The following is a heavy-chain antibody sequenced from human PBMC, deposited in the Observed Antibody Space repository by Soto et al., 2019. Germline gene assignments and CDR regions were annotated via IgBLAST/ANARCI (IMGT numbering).Heavy chain of an antibody. CDR3: ARLRRDWGAAVDI. D-gene: IGHD3-16*01. V-gene: IGHV1-69*01. CDR1: GGSFGSSA. CDR2: IIPVFDKA. Sequence: QVQLVQSGADVKKPGSSVKVSCKTSGGSFGSSAISWVRQAPAQGLEWMGEIIPVFDKANYAQNFQGRLTITADELTGTVFMELSSLRSEAPAVYFCARLRRDWGAAVDIWGLGTFVTVSS. J-gene: IGHJ3*02.